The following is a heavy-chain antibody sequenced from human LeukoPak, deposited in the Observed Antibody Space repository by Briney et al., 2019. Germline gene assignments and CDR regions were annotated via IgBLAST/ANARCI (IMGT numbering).Heavy chain of an antibody. CDR2: IYYSGST. CDR3: ARESVAGPENY. J-gene: IGHJ4*02. Sequence: SETLSLTCTVSGGSINTYYWSWIRQPPGKGLEWIGYIYYSGSTYYNPSLKSRVTISVDTSKNQFSLKLSSVTAADTAVYYCARESVAGPENYWGQGTLVTVSS. D-gene: IGHD6-19*01. V-gene: IGHV4-59*12. CDR1: GGSINTYY.